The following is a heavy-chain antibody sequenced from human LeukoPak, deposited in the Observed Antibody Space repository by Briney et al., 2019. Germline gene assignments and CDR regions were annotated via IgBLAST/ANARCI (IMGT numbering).Heavy chain of an antibody. CDR2: IKHDGSEK. V-gene: IGHV3-7*01. CDR3: ATDRGWRTSGYYLYYFEY. Sequence: GGSLRLSCAASGFIFTNYFMSWVRQAPGKGLEWVASIKHDGSEKYYVDSVRSRFTISRDNTMNSLYLQMSSLRAEDTAVYYCATDRGWRTSGYYLYYFEYWGQRTLVTYSS. CDR1: GFIFTNYF. D-gene: IGHD3-3*01. J-gene: IGHJ4*02.